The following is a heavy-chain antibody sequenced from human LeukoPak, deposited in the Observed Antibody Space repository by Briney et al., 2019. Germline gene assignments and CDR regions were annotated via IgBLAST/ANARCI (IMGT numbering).Heavy chain of an antibody. D-gene: IGHD3-3*01. CDR2: ISWNSGSI. V-gene: IGHV3-9*01. CDR1: GFTFDDYA. Sequence: GGSLRLSCAASGFTFDDYAMHWVRQAPGKGLEWVSGISWNSGSIGYADSVKGRFTISRDNAKNSLYLQMNSLRAEDTAVYYCARGITISGNWFDPWGQGTLVTVSS. J-gene: IGHJ5*02. CDR3: ARGITISGNWFDP.